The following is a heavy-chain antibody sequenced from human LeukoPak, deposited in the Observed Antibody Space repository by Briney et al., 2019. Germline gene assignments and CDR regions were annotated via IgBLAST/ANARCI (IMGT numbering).Heavy chain of an antibody. Sequence: PSETLSLTCTVSGGSISSSSYYWGWIRQPPGKGLEWIGSIYYSGSTYYNPSLKSRVTISVDTSKNQFSLKLSSVTAADTAVYYCARHGSAVRRGAEYWGQGTLVTVSS. V-gene: IGHV4-39*01. J-gene: IGHJ4*02. CDR2: IYYSGST. CDR3: ARHGSAVRRGAEY. D-gene: IGHD2-2*03. CDR1: GGSISSSSYY.